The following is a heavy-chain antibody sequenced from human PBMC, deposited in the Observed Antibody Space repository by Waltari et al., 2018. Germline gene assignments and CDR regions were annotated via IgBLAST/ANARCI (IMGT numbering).Heavy chain of an antibody. V-gene: IGHV3-9*01. J-gene: IGHJ4*02. D-gene: IGHD2-21*02. Sequence: EVQLVESGGGLVQPGRSLRLSCAASGFTFDDYARKWVRQAPGKGLEWVAGISWNSESIGYADSVQGRFTISRDNAKNSMFLQIHSLRPEDTALYYCVKDVLSDCGGDCYSEHWGQGTLLTVSS. CDR2: ISWNSESI. CDR3: VKDVLSDCGGDCYSEH. CDR1: GFTFDDYA.